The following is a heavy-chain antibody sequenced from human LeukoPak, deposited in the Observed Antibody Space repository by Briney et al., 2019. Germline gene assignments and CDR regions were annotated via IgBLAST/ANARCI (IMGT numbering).Heavy chain of an antibody. D-gene: IGHD2-2*03. CDR1: GFTFSSYS. CDR2: ISSSSSYI. CDR3: ARDPASMDIVVVPAGDI. J-gene: IGHJ3*02. Sequence: GGSLRLSCAASGFTFSSYSTNWVRQAPGKGLEWVSSISSSSSYIYYADSVKGRFTISRDNAKNSLYLQMNSLRAEDTAVYYCARDPASMDIVVVPAGDIWGQGTMVTVSS. V-gene: IGHV3-21*01.